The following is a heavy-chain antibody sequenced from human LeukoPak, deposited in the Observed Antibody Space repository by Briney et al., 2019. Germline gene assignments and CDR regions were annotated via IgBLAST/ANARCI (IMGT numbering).Heavy chain of an antibody. CDR1: GGSVSTYY. Sequence: KPSETPSLTCTVSGGSVSTYYWSWIRQPPGKGLEWIGFIFYRGSTNYNPSLKRRVTISVDTSKNQFSLKLSSVTAADTAVYYCARCGRGSGSYGSYGMDVWGQGTTVTVSS. D-gene: IGHD3-10*01. J-gene: IGHJ6*02. CDR3: ARCGRGSGSYGSYGMDV. CDR2: IFYRGST. V-gene: IGHV4-59*08.